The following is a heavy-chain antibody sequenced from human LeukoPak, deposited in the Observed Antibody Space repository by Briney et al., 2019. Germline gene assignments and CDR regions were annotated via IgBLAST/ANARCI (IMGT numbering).Heavy chain of an antibody. Sequence: PGGSLRLSCAASGFTFDDYAMHWVRQAPGKGLEWVSLISWGGGSTYYADSVKGRFTISRDNSKNSLYLQMNSLRAEDTALYYCAKGENRRYFDWLPSYYMDVWGKGTTVTVSS. J-gene: IGHJ6*03. D-gene: IGHD3-9*01. CDR2: ISWGGGST. V-gene: IGHV3-43D*03. CDR3: AKGENRRYFDWLPSYYMDV. CDR1: GFTFDDYA.